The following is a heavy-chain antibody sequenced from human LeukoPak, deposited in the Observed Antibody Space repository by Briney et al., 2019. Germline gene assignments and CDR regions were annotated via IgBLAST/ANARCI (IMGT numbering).Heavy chain of an antibody. CDR3: AKSFGQFTMVREYYFDY. D-gene: IGHD3-10*01. J-gene: IGHJ4*02. CDR1: GFTFSSYE. V-gene: IGHV3-48*03. CDR2: ISSSGSTI. Sequence: GGSLRLSCAASGFTFSSYEMNWVRQAPGKGLEWVSYISSSGSTIYYADSVKGRFTISRDNAKNSLYLQMNSLRAEDTAVYYCAKSFGQFTMVREYYFDYWGQGTLVTVSS.